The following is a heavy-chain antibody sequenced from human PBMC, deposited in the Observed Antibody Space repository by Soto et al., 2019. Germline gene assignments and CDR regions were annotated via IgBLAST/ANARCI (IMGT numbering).Heavy chain of an antibody. J-gene: IGHJ3*01. CDR1: GFTFSYYW. CDR2: IHRDGSST. V-gene: IGHV3-74*01. CDR3: ARWDRGAFDL. Sequence: EVQLVESGGGLVRPGGSLRLSCAASGFTFSYYWMHWVRQAPGKGLVWVSRIHRDGSSTTYADFVKGRFIISRDNARNTVDLQMNSVRVEDTAVYYCARWDRGAFDLWGQGTVVTVSS. D-gene: IGHD1-26*01.